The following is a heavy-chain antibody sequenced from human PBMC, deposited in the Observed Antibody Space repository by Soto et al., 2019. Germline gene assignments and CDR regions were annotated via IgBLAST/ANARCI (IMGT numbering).Heavy chain of an antibody. D-gene: IGHD2-21*01. Sequence: GGSLRLSCAASGFTFSSYWMHWFRQAPGKGLVWVSRINTDGSNTAYADSVKGRFTISRDNAKNTLYLQMNSLRAEDTAVYYCARVGWVISTFFDYWGQGALVTVSS. V-gene: IGHV3-74*01. CDR2: INTDGSNT. CDR3: ARVGWVISTFFDY. CDR1: GFTFSSYW. J-gene: IGHJ4*02.